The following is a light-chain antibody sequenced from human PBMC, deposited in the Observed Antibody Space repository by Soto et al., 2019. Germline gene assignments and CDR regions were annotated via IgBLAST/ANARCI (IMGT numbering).Light chain of an antibody. J-gene: IGKJ5*01. CDR3: QQRSNWLIT. CDR1: QSVSSY. V-gene: IGKV3-11*01. Sequence: EIVLTQSPATLSLPPGERATLSCRASQSVSSYLAWYQQKPGQAPRLLIYDASNMATGIPARFSGSGSGTDFTLTISSLEPEDFAVYYCQQRSNWLITFGQGTRLEIK. CDR2: DAS.